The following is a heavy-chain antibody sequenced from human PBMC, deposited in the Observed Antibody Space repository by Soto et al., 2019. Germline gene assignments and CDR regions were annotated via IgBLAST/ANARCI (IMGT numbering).Heavy chain of an antibody. J-gene: IGHJ4*02. CDR1: GFTFSSYS. D-gene: IGHD3-22*01. V-gene: IGHV3-23*01. Sequence: GGSLRLSCAASGFTFSSYSMRWVRQASGKGLEWGSAFSGSGCSTYYSASVKGRFTISSDNSKNTLYLQMNSLRAEDTAVYYSAKDRRLLLRFYFIGYWGQGTLVTVSS. CDR2: FSGSGCST. CDR3: AKDRRLLLRFYFIGY.